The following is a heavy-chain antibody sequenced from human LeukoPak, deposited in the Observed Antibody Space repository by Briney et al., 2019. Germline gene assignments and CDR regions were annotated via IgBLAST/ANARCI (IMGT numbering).Heavy chain of an antibody. CDR1: GFTFSSYW. CDR3: ARDPLAAAGSWWFDP. CDR2: IKQDGSEK. Sequence: PGGSLRLSCAASGFTFSSYWMSWVRQAPGKGLEWVANIKQDGSEKYYVDSVKGRFTISRDNAKNSLYLQMNSLRAEDTAVYYCARDPLAAAGSWWFDPWGQGTLVTVSS. J-gene: IGHJ5*02. V-gene: IGHV3-7*01. D-gene: IGHD6-13*01.